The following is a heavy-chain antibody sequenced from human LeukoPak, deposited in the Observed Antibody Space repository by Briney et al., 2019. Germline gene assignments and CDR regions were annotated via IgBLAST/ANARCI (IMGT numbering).Heavy chain of an antibody. CDR3: VRGTDCSATTCYPLSAIDH. CDR2: ISSRGTSK. Sequence: GGSLRLSCAASGFIFSDFGMNWVRQVPGKGLEWVAFISSRGTSKFYAESVKGRFTISRDNGKKSMDLQMTSLRVEDTAAYYCVRGTDCSATTCYPLSAIDHWGQGTLVTVSS. J-gene: IGHJ4*02. D-gene: IGHD2-2*01. CDR1: GFIFSDFG. V-gene: IGHV3-21*04.